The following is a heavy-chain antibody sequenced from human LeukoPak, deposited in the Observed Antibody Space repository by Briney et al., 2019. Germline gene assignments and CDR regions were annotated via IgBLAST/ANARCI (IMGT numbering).Heavy chain of an antibody. D-gene: IGHD1-26*01. CDR1: GFTFSSYE. Sequence: PGGSLRLSCAASGFTFSSYEMNWVRQAPGKGLEWVSYISSSGSTIYYADSVKGRFTISRDNAKNSLYLQMNSLRVEDTAVYYCASGRHTTFDSWGQGTLVTVSS. J-gene: IGHJ4*02. CDR2: ISSSGSTI. CDR3: ASGRHTTFDS. V-gene: IGHV3-48*03.